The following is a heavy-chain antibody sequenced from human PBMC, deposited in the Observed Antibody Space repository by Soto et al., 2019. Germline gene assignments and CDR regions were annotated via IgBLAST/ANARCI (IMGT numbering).Heavy chain of an antibody. J-gene: IGHJ4*02. CDR1: ENTFIGYY. Sequence: ASGKGSCEASENTFIGYYLHWIRQAPAQGLGWMGWISPYSGDTDSAQKFQGRVTLTRHTSTRTVYMELSSLTSDDTAVYYCAWAVPTPNFHHWGQGALVTVSS. CDR2: ISPYSGDT. CDR3: AWAVPTPNFHH. D-gene: IGHD2-15*01. V-gene: IGHV1-2*02.